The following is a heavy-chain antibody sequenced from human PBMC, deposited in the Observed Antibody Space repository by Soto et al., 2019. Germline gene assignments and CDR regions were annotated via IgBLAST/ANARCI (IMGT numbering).Heavy chain of an antibody. CDR1: GYSFTSYW. D-gene: IGHD3-16*01. J-gene: IGHJ4*02. CDR3: ARIPLPARGWGPWIHLYYDS. Sequence: GDSLKFSCKSSGYSFTSYWIDWVRQVPGKGMEWMGIIYPGDSDTRYSPSFQGQVTISADKSISTAYLQWSSLTASDTAIYFCARIPLPARGWGPWIHLYYDSWGRGAPVTVSS. V-gene: IGHV5-51*01. CDR2: IYPGDSDT.